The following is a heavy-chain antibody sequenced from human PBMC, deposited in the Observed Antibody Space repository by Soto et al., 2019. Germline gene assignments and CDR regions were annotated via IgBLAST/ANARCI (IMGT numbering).Heavy chain of an antibody. CDR1: GASVRSYH. CDR3: AKDRSTMRWFDP. CDR2: IQMSGTT. Sequence: QVRLQESGPGLVKPSETLSLTCAVSGASVRSYHWSWIRQAAGKGLEWIGRIQMSGTTNYNPSLKTRVTMSLDTSKNEVSLRMTSVTAADTAVYFCAKDRSTMRWFDPWGQGILVIVSS. J-gene: IGHJ5*02. D-gene: IGHD1-1*01. V-gene: IGHV4-4*07.